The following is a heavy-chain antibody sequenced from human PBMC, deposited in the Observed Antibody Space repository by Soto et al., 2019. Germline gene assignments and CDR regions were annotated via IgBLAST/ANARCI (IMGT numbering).Heavy chain of an antibody. CDR2: FSGTGGYT. Sequence: LRLSCAASGFTLSSYAMSWVRQAPGKGLEWVSTFSGTGGYTYYADSVKGRFTISRDDSKNTLFLHMNSLRAADTAVYYCARGQRALITYGPFDPWGQGTLVTVSS. V-gene: IGHV3-23*01. J-gene: IGHJ5*02. D-gene: IGHD4-17*01. CDR1: GFTLSSYA. CDR3: ARGQRALITYGPFDP.